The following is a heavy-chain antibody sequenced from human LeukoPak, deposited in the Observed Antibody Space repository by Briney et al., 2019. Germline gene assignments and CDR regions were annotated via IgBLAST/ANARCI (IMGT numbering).Heavy chain of an antibody. V-gene: IGHV4-59*08. Sequence: SETLSLTCTVSGGSISSYYWSWIRQPPGKGLEWIGYIYYSGSTNYNPSLKSRVTISVDTSKNQFSLKLSSVTAADTAVYYCARLPVYYDSSGYYYDYWGQGTLVTASS. D-gene: IGHD3-22*01. CDR3: ARLPVYYDSSGYYYDY. CDR2: IYYSGST. J-gene: IGHJ4*02. CDR1: GGSISSYY.